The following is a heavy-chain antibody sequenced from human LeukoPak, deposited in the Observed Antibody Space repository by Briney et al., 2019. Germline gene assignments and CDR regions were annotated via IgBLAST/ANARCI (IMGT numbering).Heavy chain of an antibody. CDR3: VRGYCSSTSCPNRDYYYGMDV. D-gene: IGHD2-2*01. V-gene: IGHV1-46*01. CDR2: INPSGGST. Sequence: ASVKVSCKASGYTFTSYYMHWVRQAPGQGLEWMGIINPSGGSTSYAQKFQGRVTMTRDTSTSTVYMELSSLRSEDTAVYYCVRGYCSSTSCPNRDYYYGMDVWGQGTTVTVSS. J-gene: IGHJ6*02. CDR1: GYTFTSYY.